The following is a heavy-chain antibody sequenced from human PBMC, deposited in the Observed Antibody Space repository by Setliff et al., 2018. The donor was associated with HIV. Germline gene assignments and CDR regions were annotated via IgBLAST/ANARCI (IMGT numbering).Heavy chain of an antibody. CDR3: ARGLSFYDPGGFDY. J-gene: IGHJ4*02. Sequence: TSETLSLTCTVSGGSISSYYWSWIRQPPGKGLEWIGYIYTSGGTNYNPSLKSRVTISVDTSKNQFSLKLSSVTAADTAVYYCARGLSFYDPGGFDYWGQGTQVTVSS. D-gene: IGHD3-22*01. CDR1: GGSISSYY. CDR2: IYTSGGT. V-gene: IGHV4-4*09.